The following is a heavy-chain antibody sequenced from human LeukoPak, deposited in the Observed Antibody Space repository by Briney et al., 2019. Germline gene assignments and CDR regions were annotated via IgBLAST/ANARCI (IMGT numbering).Heavy chain of an antibody. CDR1: GYTFTSYD. CDR3: ARGSRPLPYDILTGYYDANFDY. CDR2: MNPNSGNT. J-gene: IGHJ4*02. D-gene: IGHD3-9*01. Sequence: ASVKVSCKASGYTFTSYDINWVRQATGQGLEWMGWMNPNSGNTGYAQKFQGRVTITRNTSISTAYMELSSLRSEDTAVYYCARGSRPLPYDILTGYYDANFDYWGQGTLVTVSS. V-gene: IGHV1-8*03.